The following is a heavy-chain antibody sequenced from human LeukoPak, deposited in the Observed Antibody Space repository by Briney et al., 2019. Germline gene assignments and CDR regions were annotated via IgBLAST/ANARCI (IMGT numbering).Heavy chain of an antibody. D-gene: IGHD3-22*01. CDR3: AREALTYYYDSSGYYFFDY. Sequence: GGSLRLSCAASGFTFSSHGMHWVRQAPGKGLEWVAVIWYDGSNKYYADSVKGRFTISRDNSKNTLYLQMNSLRAEDTAVYYCAREALTYYYDSSGYYFFDYWGQGTLVTVSS. J-gene: IGHJ4*02. CDR1: GFTFSSHG. CDR2: IWYDGSNK. V-gene: IGHV3-33*01.